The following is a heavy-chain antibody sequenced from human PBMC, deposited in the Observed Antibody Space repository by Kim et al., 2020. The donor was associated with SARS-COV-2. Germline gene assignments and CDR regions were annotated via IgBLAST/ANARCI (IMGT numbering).Heavy chain of an antibody. CDR2: T. D-gene: IGHD1-1*01. CDR3: ARRGGKGYFDL. V-gene: IGHV4-34*01. J-gene: IGHJ2*01. Sequence: TNYNPSLKSRVTISVDTSKNQFSLKMSSVTAADTAVYYCARRGGKGYFDLWGRGTLVTVSS.